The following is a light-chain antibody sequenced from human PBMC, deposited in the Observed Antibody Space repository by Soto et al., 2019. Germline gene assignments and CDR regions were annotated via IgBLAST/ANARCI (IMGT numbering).Light chain of an antibody. CDR1: QSVSSSY. Sequence: EMVLTQSPGTLSLSPGERATLSCRASQSVSSSYLAWYQQKPRQVPRLLMYAASSRATGIPDRFSGSGSGTDFTLTISRLEAEDFAVYYCQQSSSSPITFGQGTRLEIK. CDR3: QQSSSSPIT. CDR2: AAS. J-gene: IGKJ5*01. V-gene: IGKV3-20*01.